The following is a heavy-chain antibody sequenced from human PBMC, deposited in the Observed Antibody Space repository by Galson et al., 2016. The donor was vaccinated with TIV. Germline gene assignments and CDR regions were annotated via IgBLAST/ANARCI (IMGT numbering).Heavy chain of an antibody. CDR1: GGTFSSYV. V-gene: IGHV1-69*06. J-gene: IGHJ6*02. Sequence: SVKVSCKASGGTFSSYVFNWVRLAPGQGLEWKGGIIPLFRTTNYAQKFQGRVTITADKSTNTAYMELNSLKYGDTAVYYCATDRNTAFDTYHYYYGMDVWGQGTTVIVSS. CDR2: IIPLFRTT. D-gene: IGHD5-18*01. CDR3: ATDRNTAFDTYHYYYGMDV.